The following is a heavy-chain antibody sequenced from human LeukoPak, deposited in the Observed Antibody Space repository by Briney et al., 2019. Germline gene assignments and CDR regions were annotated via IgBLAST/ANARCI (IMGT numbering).Heavy chain of an antibody. CDR3: AKEIYFGSGSYPDY. D-gene: IGHD3-10*01. V-gene: IGHV3-30*18. J-gene: IGHJ4*02. CDR1: GFTFSSYG. CDR2: ISSDGSNK. Sequence: GRSLRLSCGASGFTFSSYGMHWARQAPGKGLEWVAVISSDGSNKYYADSVKGRFTVSRDNSKNTLYLQMNSLRPEDAAVYYCAKEIYFGSGSYPDYWGQGTLVTVSS.